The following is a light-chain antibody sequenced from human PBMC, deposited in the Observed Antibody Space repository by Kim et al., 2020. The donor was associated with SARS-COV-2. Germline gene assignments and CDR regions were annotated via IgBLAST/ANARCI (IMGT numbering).Light chain of an antibody. J-gene: IGKJ2*01. V-gene: IGKV2-30*02. CDR1: QSLVLGDGSTY. CDR3: MQGGHWPYT. Sequence: DVVMTQSPLSLPITLGQPASISCRSSQSLVLGDGSTYLNWFHQRPGQSPRRLIYKVSNRDSGVPDRFTGSGSGTDFTLEISRVEAEDVGVYYCMQGGHWPYTFGQGTKLEI. CDR2: KVS.